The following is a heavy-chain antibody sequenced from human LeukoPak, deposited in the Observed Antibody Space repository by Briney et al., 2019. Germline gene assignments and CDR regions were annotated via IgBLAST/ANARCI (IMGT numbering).Heavy chain of an antibody. V-gene: IGHV5-51*01. Sequence: GESLKISCQGSGYNFNNYWIAWVRKMPGKGLEWMGIIYPGDSDARYKLSFQGQVSMSADKSISTVYMQWSSLEASDSAIYYCARVGYDYVWGSFRGPLDNWGQGTLVTVSS. CDR2: IYPGDSDA. D-gene: IGHD3-16*02. CDR3: ARVGYDYVWGSFRGPLDN. CDR1: GYNFNNYW. J-gene: IGHJ4*02.